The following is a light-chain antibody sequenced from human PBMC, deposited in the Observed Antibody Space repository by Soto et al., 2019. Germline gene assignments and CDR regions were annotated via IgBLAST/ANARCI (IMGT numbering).Light chain of an antibody. CDR1: ISNIAINS. J-gene: IGLJ2*01. Sequence: QSVLTQPPSASGTPGRRLTISCSGSISNIAINSVSWYQKVPGTAPKLLIHSSKQRPSGVPDRFSGSKSGSSASLAISELQSEDKGDYYCASWDDSLNGPVFGGGTKLTVL. CDR2: SSK. V-gene: IGLV1-44*01. CDR3: ASWDDSLNGPV.